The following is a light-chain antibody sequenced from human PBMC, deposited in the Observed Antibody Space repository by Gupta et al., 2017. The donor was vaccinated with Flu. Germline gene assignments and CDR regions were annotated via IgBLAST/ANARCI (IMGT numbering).Light chain of an antibody. J-gene: IGKJ4*01. V-gene: IGKV1-39*01. CDR2: AAS. Sequence: DIQMTQSPSSLSASVGDRVIITCRASQSVASYLNWFQQKPGRAPKLLVYAASNVPSGVPSRFSGSGSGTDFTLTISRLQDEDFATYYCQQSYSVPLTFGGGTKVDI. CDR1: QSVASY. CDR3: QQSYSVPLT.